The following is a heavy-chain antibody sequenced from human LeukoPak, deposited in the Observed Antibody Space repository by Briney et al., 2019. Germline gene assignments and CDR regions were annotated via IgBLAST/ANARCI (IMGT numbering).Heavy chain of an antibody. CDR1: GFTFSSYA. CDR3: AKGGAYGPGCYFDY. D-gene: IGHD3-10*01. J-gene: IGHJ4*02. CDR2: ISGSGGST. Sequence: GASLRLSCAASGFTFSSYAMSWVRQAPGKGLEWVSAISGSGGSTYYADSVKGRFTISGDNSKNTLYLQMNSLRAEDTAVYYCAKGGAYGPGCYFDYWGQGTLVTVSS. V-gene: IGHV3-23*01.